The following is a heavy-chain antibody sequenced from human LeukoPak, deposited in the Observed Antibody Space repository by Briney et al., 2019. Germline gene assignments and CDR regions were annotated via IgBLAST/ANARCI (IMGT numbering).Heavy chain of an antibody. CDR2: ISGSGGST. V-gene: IGHV3-23*01. Sequence: GGSLRLSCAASGFTFSNYAMSWVRQAPGKGLEWVSTISGSGGSTYYADSVKGRFTISRDNSKNTLYLQMNSLGAEDTAAYYCAKGSRAQGYYFDFWGQGTLVTVSS. J-gene: IGHJ4*02. CDR1: GFTFSNYA. D-gene: IGHD3-10*01. CDR3: AKGSRAQGYYFDF.